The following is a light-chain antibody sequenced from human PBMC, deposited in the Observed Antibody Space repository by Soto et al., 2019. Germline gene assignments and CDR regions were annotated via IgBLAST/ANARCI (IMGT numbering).Light chain of an antibody. CDR2: KAS. CDR1: QSISNW. CDR3: QQYNTFLPT. J-gene: IGKJ1*01. Sequence: DTQMTQSPSTLSASVGDRVTITCRASQSISNWLAWYQQRPGRAPKLLIYKASNLQSGVPSRFSGSGSGTEFTFTINSLQPDDFAIYYCQQYNTFLPTFGQGTKVEFK. V-gene: IGKV1-5*03.